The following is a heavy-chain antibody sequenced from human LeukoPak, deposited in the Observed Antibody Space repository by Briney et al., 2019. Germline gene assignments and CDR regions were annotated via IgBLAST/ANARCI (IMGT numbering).Heavy chain of an antibody. D-gene: IGHD3-16*02. CDR3: AREVIGMDV. J-gene: IGHJ6*04. V-gene: IGHV4-34*01. Sequence: PSETLSLTCAVYGGSFSGYYWSWIRQPPGKGLEWIGEINHSGSTNYNPSLKSRVTMSVDTSKNQFSLKLSSVTAANTAVYYCAREVIGMDVWGKGTTVTVST. CDR2: INHSGST. CDR1: GGSFSGYY.